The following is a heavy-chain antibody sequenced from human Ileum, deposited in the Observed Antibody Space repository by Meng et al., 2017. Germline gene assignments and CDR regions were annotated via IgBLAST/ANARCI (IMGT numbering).Heavy chain of an antibody. D-gene: IGHD5-24*01. CDR2: IDPRGSDT. CDR1: GYSFTSYW. CDR3: ARQMATIKGLFDL. V-gene: IGHV5-51*01. Sequence: GESLKISCKGSGYSFTSYWVGWVRQVPGKGPEWIGIIDPRGSDTKYSPSFRGQVTISVDESLSTAYLQWSGLKASDSGIYYCARQMATIKGLFDLWGQGTLVTVSS. J-gene: IGHJ4*02.